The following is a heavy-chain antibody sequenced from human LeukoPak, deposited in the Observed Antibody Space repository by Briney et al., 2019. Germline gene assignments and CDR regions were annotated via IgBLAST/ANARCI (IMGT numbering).Heavy chain of an antibody. V-gene: IGHV1-8*03. CDR3: ARSPRYNSFSSDY. J-gene: IGHJ4*02. CDR1: GYTFTSYG. Sequence: ASVKVSCKASGYTFTSYGISWVRQAPGQGLEWMGWMNPNSGNTGYAQKFQGRVTITRNTSISTAYLELSSLRSEDTAVYYCARSPRYNSFSSDYWGQGTLVTVSS. CDR2: MNPNSGNT. D-gene: IGHD1-20*01.